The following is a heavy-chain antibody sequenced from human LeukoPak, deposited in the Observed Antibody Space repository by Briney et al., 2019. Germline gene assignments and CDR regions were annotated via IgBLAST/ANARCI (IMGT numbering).Heavy chain of an antibody. CDR2: IYYSGST. D-gene: IGHD3-22*01. CDR3: ARESSGYSRAEYFQH. Sequence: SETLSLTCTVSGGSISSYYWSWIRQPPGEGLEWIGYIYYSGSTNYNPSLKSRVTISVDTSKNQFSLKLSPVTAADTAVYYCARESSGYSRAEYFQHWGQGTLVTVSS. CDR1: GGSISSYY. J-gene: IGHJ1*01. V-gene: IGHV4-59*01.